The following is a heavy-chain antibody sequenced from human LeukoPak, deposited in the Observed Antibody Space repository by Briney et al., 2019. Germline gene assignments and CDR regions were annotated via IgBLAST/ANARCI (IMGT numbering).Heavy chain of an antibody. J-gene: IGHJ1*01. V-gene: IGHV3-30*02. Sequence: SGGSLRLSCAASGFTFSNYGMHWVRQAPGKGLEWVAFIWYDGSNKYYPDSVKGRVSISRDNSKNTLYRQMNSLRAEDTAVYYCARDLSPAYFLHWGQGTLVTVSS. D-gene: IGHD2/OR15-2a*01. CDR1: GFTFSNYG. CDR3: ARDLSPAYFLH. CDR2: IWYDGSNK.